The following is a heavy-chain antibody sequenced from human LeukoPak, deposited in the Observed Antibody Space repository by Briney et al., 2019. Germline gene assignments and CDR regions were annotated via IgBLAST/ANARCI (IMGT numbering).Heavy chain of an antibody. D-gene: IGHD4/OR15-4a*01. Sequence: GGSLRLSCAASGFTFSSYAMHWVRQAPGKGLEYVSAISSNGGSTYYANSVKGRFTISRDNSKNTLYLQMGSLRAEDMAVYYCARDQTTIRPLDYWGQGTLVTVSS. CDR2: ISSNGGST. CDR3: ARDQTTIRPLDY. V-gene: IGHV3-64*01. J-gene: IGHJ4*02. CDR1: GFTFSSYA.